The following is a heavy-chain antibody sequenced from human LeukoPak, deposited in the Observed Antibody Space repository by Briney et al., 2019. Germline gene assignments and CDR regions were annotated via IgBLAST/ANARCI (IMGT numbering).Heavy chain of an antibody. Sequence: PSETLSLTCTVSGGSISSYYWSWIRQPPGKGLEWIGYIYYSGSTNYNPSLKSRVTISVDTSKNQFSLKLSSVTAADTAVYYCARGSYDYVWGSYRSPIYYFDYWGQGTLVTVSS. CDR1: GGSISSYY. CDR3: ARGSYDYVWGSYRSPIYYFDY. D-gene: IGHD3-16*02. J-gene: IGHJ4*02. V-gene: IGHV4-59*01. CDR2: IYYSGST.